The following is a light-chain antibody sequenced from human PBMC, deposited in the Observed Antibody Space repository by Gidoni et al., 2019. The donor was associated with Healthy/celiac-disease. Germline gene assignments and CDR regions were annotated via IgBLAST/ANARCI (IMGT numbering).Light chain of an antibody. V-gene: IGKV4-1*01. Sequence: DIVMTQSPDSLAVSLGERATINCKSSQSVLYSSNNKNYLAWYQQKPIQPPKLLIYWASTRESGVPDRFSGGGSGTDFPLTISSLQAEDVAVYYCQQYYSTPPTFGQGTKVEIK. CDR2: WAS. CDR1: QSVLYSSNNKNY. CDR3: QQYYSTPPT. J-gene: IGKJ1*01.